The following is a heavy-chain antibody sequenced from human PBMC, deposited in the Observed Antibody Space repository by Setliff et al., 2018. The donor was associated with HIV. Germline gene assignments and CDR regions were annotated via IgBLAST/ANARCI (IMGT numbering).Heavy chain of an antibody. CDR2: IGSDVSII. J-gene: IGHJ4*02. Sequence: GGSLRLSCVVSGVTFSIYSMAWVRQAPGKGPEWLSYIGSDVSIIFYGDSVKGRFTVSRDNAKNSLYLHMNNLRAEDTAVYYCAGAGGGNSGTRRFDYWGQGALVTVSS. D-gene: IGHD2-21*02. CDR3: AGAGGGNSGTRRFDY. V-gene: IGHV3-48*01. CDR1: GVTFSIYS.